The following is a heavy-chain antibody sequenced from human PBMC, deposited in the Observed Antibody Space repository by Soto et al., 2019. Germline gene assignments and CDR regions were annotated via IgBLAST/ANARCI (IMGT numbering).Heavy chain of an antibody. CDR2: IYWDDDK. Sequence: QITLKESGPTLVKPKQTLTLTCTFSGFSLSTSGVGVGWIRQPPGKALEWLALIYWDDDKRYSPSLKSRLTITKDTSKNQVVLTMTNMDPVDTATYYCAHSPYSGYLDAFDIWGQGTMVTLSS. V-gene: IGHV2-5*02. CDR3: AHSPYSGYLDAFDI. CDR1: GFSLSTSGVG. D-gene: IGHD5-12*01. J-gene: IGHJ3*02.